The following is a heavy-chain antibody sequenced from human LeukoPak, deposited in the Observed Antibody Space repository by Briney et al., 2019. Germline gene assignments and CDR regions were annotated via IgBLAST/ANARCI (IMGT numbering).Heavy chain of an antibody. Sequence: SETLSLTCTVSGGSISSGSYYWSWIRQPAGKGLEWIGRIYTSGSTNYNPSLKSRVTISVDTSKNQFSLKLSSVTAADTAVYYCARDVGGVDYWGQGTLVAVSS. D-gene: IGHD3-10*01. CDR1: GGSISSGSYY. J-gene: IGHJ4*02. V-gene: IGHV4-61*02. CDR2: IYTSGST. CDR3: ARDVGGVDY.